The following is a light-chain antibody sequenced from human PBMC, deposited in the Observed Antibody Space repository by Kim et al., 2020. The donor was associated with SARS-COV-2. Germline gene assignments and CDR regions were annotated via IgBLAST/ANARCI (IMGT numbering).Light chain of an antibody. V-gene: IGKV1-27*01. CDR1: HGISNY. J-gene: IGKJ1*01. CDR3: QKYNSAPRT. CDR2: AAS. Sequence: ASVGDRVTIPCRASHGISNYLAWYQHKPGRVPKLLIFAASTLHSGVPSRFSGSGSGTDFTLTINSLQPEDVATYYCQKYNSAPRTFGQGTKVDIK.